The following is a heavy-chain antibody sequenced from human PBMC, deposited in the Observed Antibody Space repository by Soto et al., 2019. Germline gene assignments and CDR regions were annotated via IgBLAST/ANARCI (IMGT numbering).Heavy chain of an antibody. CDR1: GYNFNTYG. CDR3: ARDRDYSHTDADIDY. J-gene: IGHJ4*02. V-gene: IGHV1-18*01. Sequence: QVQLMQSGAEVRRPGTSMRISCTTSGYNFNTYGIIWVRQAPGQGLEWMGWISGYNGYTKYAQNFEDRVTLSTDPSTRTAFLELRNLRSGDTALYFCARDRDYSHTDADIDYWGQGTLVTVSS. D-gene: IGHD3-16*01. CDR2: ISGYNGYT.